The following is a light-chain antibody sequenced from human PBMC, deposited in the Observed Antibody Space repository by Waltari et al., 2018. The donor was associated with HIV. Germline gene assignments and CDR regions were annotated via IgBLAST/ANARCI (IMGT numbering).Light chain of an antibody. V-gene: IGKV3-11*01. CDR1: QSVSSY. CDR2: DAS. CDR3: QQRSNWPTWT. J-gene: IGKJ1*01. Sequence: EVVLTQSPATLSLSPGARATLSCRASQSVSSYLAWYQQRPGQAPRLLIYDASNRATGIPARFSGSGSGTDFTLTISSLESEDFAVYYCQQRSNWPTWTFGQGTKVEIK.